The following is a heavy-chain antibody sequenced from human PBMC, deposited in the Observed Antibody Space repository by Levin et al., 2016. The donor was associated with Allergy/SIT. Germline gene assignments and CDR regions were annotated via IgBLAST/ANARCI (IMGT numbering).Heavy chain of an antibody. CDR3: ARTVNHRGDF. J-gene: IGHJ4*02. CDR1: GGSVSSGSYY. CDR2: IYYTGVT. D-gene: IGHD1-14*01. V-gene: IGHV4-61*01. Sequence: SETLSLTCAVSGGSVSSGSYYWTWIRQPPGKGLEWIGYIYYTGVTNYTPSLKSRVTISQDTSRNEISLRLSSVTAADTAVYFCARTVNHRGDFWGQGTLVTVSS.